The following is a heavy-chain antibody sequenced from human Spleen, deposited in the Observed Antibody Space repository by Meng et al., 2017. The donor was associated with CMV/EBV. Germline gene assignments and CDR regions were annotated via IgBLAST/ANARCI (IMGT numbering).Heavy chain of an antibody. Sequence: GESLKISCADSGFTFRTCSVKWARQAPGKGLEWVSCICSVRECISSTDSLKGRFTISRDNAKNSLYLQMDSLRAEDTAVYYCARDVGADTTMELGPEALDYWGQGTLVTVSS. CDR2: ICSVRECI. CDR1: GFTFRTCS. D-gene: IGHD5-18*01. V-gene: IGHV3-21*01. CDR3: ARDVGADTTMELGPEALDY. J-gene: IGHJ4*02.